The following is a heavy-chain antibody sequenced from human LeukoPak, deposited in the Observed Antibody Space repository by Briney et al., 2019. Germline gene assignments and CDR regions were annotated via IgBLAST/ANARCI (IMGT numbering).Heavy chain of an antibody. CDR1: GGSFSGYY. V-gene: IGHV4-34*01. D-gene: IGHD4-17*01. Sequence: PSETLSLTCAVYGGSFSGYYWSWIRQPPGKGLEWIGSIYYSGSTYYNPSLKSRVTISVDTSKNQFSLKLSSVTAADTAVYYCARQGPPFDYGDYNQENWFDPWGQGTLVTVSS. CDR3: ARQGPPFDYGDYNQENWFDP. J-gene: IGHJ5*02. CDR2: IYYSGST.